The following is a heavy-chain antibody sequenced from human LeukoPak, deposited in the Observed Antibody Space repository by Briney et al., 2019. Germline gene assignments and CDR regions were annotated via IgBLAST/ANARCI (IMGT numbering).Heavy chain of an antibody. CDR2: INPNSGGT. D-gene: IGHD6-6*01. V-gene: IGHV1-2*02. CDR3: ASTSSSSRGTPLRLVY. CDR1: GYTFTGYY. Sequence: ASVKVSCKASGYTFTGYYMHWVRQAPGQGLEWMGWINPNSGGTNYAQKFQGRVTMTRDTSTSTAYMELSRLRSDDTAVYYCASTSSSSRGTPLRLVYWGQGTLVTVSS. J-gene: IGHJ4*02.